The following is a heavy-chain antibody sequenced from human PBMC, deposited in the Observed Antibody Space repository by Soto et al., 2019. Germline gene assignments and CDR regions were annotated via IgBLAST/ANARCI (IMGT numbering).Heavy chain of an antibody. Sequence: GGSLRLSCTASGFTFRTYAMTWFRQAPGKGLEWVSAISGSAGTFYATSVKGRFTISRDNSRSTVYLQMHSLRAEDSAIYYRAKEKDYDFNWGSDRFTSHYWGRGTLVTVSS. CDR1: GFTFRTYA. CDR3: AKEKDYDFNWGSDRFTSHY. J-gene: IGHJ4*02. D-gene: IGHD3-16*02. CDR2: ISGSAGT. V-gene: IGHV3-23*01.